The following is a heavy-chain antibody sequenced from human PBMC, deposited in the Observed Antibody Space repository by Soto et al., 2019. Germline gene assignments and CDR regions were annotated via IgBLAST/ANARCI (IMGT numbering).Heavy chain of an antibody. D-gene: IGHD6-19*01. Sequence: QVQLQESGPGLMKPSGTLSLTCAVSGGSISTNWWSWVRQPPGKGLEWIGEIYHSGATNYNPSLKNRVAMSVDKSQNHLSLNLNSVTAADTDVYYCARHIAVSGTRGFDFWGHGTLVTVSS. J-gene: IGHJ4*01. CDR2: IYHSGAT. V-gene: IGHV4-4*02. CDR3: ARHIAVSGTRGFDF. CDR1: GGSISTNW.